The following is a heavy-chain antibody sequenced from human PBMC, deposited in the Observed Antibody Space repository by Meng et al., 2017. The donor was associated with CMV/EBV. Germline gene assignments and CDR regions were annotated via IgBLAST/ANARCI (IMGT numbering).Heavy chain of an antibody. CDR2: INHSGST. CDR1: GGSFSGYY. Sequence: YGGSFSGYYWSWIRQPPGKGLEWIGEINHSGSTNYNPSLKSRVTISVDTSKNQFSLKLSFVTAADTAVYYCARRVGRVVPAAIHWFDPWGQGTLVTVSP. V-gene: IGHV4-34*01. J-gene: IGHJ5*02. D-gene: IGHD2-2*01. CDR3: ARRVGRVVPAAIHWFDP.